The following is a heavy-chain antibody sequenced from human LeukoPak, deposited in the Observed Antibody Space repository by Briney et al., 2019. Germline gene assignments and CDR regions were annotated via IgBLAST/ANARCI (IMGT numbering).Heavy chain of an antibody. CDR2: IYYSGST. CDR3: ARLPLRSHFDY. CDR1: GGSISGYY. Sequence: SETLSLTCTVSGGSISGYYWSWIRQPPGKGLEWLGYIYYSGSTNYNPSLKSRVTIPIDTSKNQFSLKLSSVTAADTAVYYCARLPLRSHFDYWGQGTLVTVSS. V-gene: IGHV4-59*08. J-gene: IGHJ4*02.